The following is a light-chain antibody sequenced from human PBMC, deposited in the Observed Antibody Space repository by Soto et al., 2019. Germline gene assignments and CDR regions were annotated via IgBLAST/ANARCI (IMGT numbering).Light chain of an antibody. CDR3: QQYHTWPIT. CDR1: QSVSRY. J-gene: IGKJ4*01. V-gene: IGKV3-15*01. CDR2: GAS. Sequence: EIVLTQSPATLSLSPGERGTLSCRASQSVSRYLAWYQQKPGQAPRLLIYGASTRATGIPARFSGSGSGTEFTLTISSLQSEDCAIYYCQQYHTWPITFGGGTKVDIK.